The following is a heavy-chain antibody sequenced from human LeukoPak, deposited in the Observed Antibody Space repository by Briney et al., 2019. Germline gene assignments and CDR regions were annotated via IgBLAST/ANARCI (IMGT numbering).Heavy chain of an antibody. V-gene: IGHV3-64*02. D-gene: IGHD5-12*01. CDR3: ARSYGGSSYGMDV. CDR2: ISSNGGST. CDR1: GFTFSSYA. Sequence: PGGSLRLSCAASGFTFSSYATHWVRQPPGKGLEYVSAISSNGGSTYYADSVKGRFTISRDNSKNTLYLQMGSLRAEDMAVYYCARSYGGSSYGMDVWGQGTTVTVSS. J-gene: IGHJ6*02.